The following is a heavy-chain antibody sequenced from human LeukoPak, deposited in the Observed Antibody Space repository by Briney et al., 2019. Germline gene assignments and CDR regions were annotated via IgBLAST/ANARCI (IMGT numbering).Heavy chain of an antibody. D-gene: IGHD3-10*01. J-gene: IGHJ6*03. V-gene: IGHV3-30*02. CDR1: GFTFSSYG. CDR2: IRYDGSTK. CDR3: AKGYGSEHSYYYYYMDV. Sequence: GGSLRLSCAASGFTFSSYGMHWVRQAPGKGLEWVAFIRYDGSTKYYADSVKGRFTISRDNSKNTLYLQMSSLRAEDTAVYYCAKGYGSEHSYYYYYMDVWGKGTTVTISS.